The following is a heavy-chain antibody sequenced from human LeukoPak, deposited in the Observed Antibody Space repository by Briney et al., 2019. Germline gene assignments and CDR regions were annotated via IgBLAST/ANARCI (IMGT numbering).Heavy chain of an antibody. CDR1: GYTFTSYD. CDR3: ARGEDILTGYRHFDY. J-gene: IGHJ4*02. V-gene: IGHV1-8*01. D-gene: IGHD3-9*01. Sequence: ASVKVSCKASGYTFTSYDINWVRQATGQWLEWKGWMNPNSGNTGYAQKFQGRVTMTRNTSISTAYMELSSLRSEDTAVYYCARGEDILTGYRHFDYWGQGTLVTVSS. CDR2: MNPNSGNT.